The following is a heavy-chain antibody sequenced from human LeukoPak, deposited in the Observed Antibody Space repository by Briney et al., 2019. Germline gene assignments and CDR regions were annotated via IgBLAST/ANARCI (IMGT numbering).Heavy chain of an antibody. V-gene: IGHV4-31*03. CDR1: GGSISSGGYY. CDR3: AREFRYYDSSGYYLYYFDY. D-gene: IGHD3-22*01. CDR2: IYYSGST. J-gene: IGHJ4*02. Sequence: SETLSLTCTVSGGSISSGGYYWNWIRQHPGKGLEWIGYIYYSGSTYYNPSPKSRVTISVDTSKNQFSLKLSSVTAADTAVYYCAREFRYYDSSGYYLYYFDYWGQGILATVSS.